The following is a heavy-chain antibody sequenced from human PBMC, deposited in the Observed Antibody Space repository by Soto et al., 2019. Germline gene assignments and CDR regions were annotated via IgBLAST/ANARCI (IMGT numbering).Heavy chain of an antibody. V-gene: IGHV3-48*02. D-gene: IGHD5-18*01. CDR2: ISSSSSTI. Sequence: EVQLVESGGGLVQPGGSLRLSCAASGFTFISYSMNWVRQAPGKGLEWVSYISSSSSTIYYADSVKGRFTISRDNAKNSLYLQMNSLRDEDTAVYYCASDPKRGYSYDTSYYFDYWGQGTLVTVSS. J-gene: IGHJ4*02. CDR1: GFTFISYS. CDR3: ASDPKRGYSYDTSYYFDY.